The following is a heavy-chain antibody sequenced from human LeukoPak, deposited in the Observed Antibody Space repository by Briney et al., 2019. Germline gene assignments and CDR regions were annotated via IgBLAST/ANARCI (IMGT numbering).Heavy chain of an antibody. CDR1: GYTFTIYG. CDR2: ISAYTGDT. Sequence: ASVTVSCKTSGYTFTIYGITWVRQAPGQGLEWMGWISAYTGDTIYAQKVQGRVTMTTDTSASTGYMEVRSLRSDDTAVYYCARDSLGSYSSPDNWGQGTLVTVSS. CDR3: ARDSLGSYSSPDN. D-gene: IGHD3-10*01. V-gene: IGHV1-18*01. J-gene: IGHJ4*02.